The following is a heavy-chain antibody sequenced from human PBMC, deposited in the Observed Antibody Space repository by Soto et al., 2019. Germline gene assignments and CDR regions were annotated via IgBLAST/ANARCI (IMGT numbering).Heavy chain of an antibody. J-gene: IGHJ4*02. CDR1: GLTFSNYE. Sequence: EVQLVESGGGLVQPGGSLRLSCAASGLTFSNYEVNWVRQATGKGLEWVSYISSSGSTIYYEDSVKGRLSISRDNAKNALHLQMNSQRAEDTLVYYCARGRRPGDSWDQGTLVSVSS. V-gene: IGHV3-48*03. D-gene: IGHD6-6*01. CDR3: ARGRRPGDS. CDR2: ISSSGSTI.